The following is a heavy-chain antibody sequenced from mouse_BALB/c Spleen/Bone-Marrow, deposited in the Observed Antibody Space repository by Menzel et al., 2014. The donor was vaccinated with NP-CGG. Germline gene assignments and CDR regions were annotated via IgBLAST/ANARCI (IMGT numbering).Heavy chain of an antibody. CDR3: ARDDDSYAMDY. V-gene: IGHV2-9*02. J-gene: IGHJ4*01. CDR2: IWAGGST. D-gene: IGHD2-3*01. CDR1: GFSLTSYS. Sequence: VQGVESGPGLMAPSQSLSITCTVSGFSLTSYSVHWVRQPPGKGLEWLGVIWAGGSTNYNSALMSRLSISRDNSKSQVFLKMSSLQTDDTAMFYCARDDDSYAMDYWGQGTSVTVSS.